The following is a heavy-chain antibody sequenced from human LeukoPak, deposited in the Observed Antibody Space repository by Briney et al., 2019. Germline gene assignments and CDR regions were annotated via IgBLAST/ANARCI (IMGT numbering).Heavy chain of an antibody. Sequence: GESLKISCKGSGYSFTNYWIVWVRQMPGKGLEWMGIIYPGDSDTRYSPSFQDQVTISADKSISTAYLQWSSLKASDTAMYYCARQEAAAGTIDYWGQGTQVTVSS. CDR1: GYSFTNYW. CDR3: ARQEAAAGTIDY. CDR2: IYPGDSDT. V-gene: IGHV5-51*01. D-gene: IGHD6-13*01. J-gene: IGHJ4*02.